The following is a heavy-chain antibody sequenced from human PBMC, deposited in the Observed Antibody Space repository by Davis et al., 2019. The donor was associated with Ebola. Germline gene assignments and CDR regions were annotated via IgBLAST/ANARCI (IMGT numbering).Heavy chain of an antibody. D-gene: IGHD3-3*01. V-gene: IGHV3-53*04. CDR1: GFTVSSNY. CDR2: IYSGGST. CDR3: ARIKYYDFWSGYYTGLDYYYGMDV. Sequence: PGGSLRLSCAASGFTVSSNYMSWVRQAPGKGLEWVSVIYSGGSTYYADSVKGRFTISRHNSKNTLYLQMNSLRAEDTAVYYCARIKYYDFWSGYYTGLDYYYGMDVWGQGTTVTVSS. J-gene: IGHJ6*02.